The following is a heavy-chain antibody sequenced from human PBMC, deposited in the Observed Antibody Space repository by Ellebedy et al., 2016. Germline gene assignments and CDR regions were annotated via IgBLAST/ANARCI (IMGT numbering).Heavy chain of an antibody. CDR1: GGSISSSSYY. CDR2: IYYSGCT. D-gene: IGHD3-3*01. CDR3: ARQREITIFGVVQYYFDY. Sequence: SETLSLTCTVSGGSISSSSYYWGWHRQPPGKGLEWMWSIYYSGCTYYNPSLKSRVTISVDTSKTQLSLRLSSVTAADTAVYYCARQREITIFGVVQYYFDYWGQGTLVTVSS. V-gene: IGHV4-39*01. J-gene: IGHJ4*02.